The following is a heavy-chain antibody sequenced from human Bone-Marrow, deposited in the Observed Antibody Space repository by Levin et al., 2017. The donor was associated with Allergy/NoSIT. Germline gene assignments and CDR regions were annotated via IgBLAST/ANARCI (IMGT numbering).Heavy chain of an antibody. V-gene: IGHV4-61*09. CDR1: GVSITSGSYY. CDR3: ARVLQYSYYYTDV. J-gene: IGHJ6*03. CDR2: SYTSGNI. D-gene: IGHD2-21*01. Sequence: SETLSLTCTVSGVSITSGSYYWSWIRQPAGKGLEWIGHSYTSGNITYNHSLKSRVTISLDTSKNQFSLKLRSVTAADTAVYYCARVLQYSYYYTDVWGKGTMVTVSS.